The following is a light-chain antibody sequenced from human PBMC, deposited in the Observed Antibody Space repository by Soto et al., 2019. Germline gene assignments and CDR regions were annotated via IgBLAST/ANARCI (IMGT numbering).Light chain of an antibody. CDR2: LNSDGSH. Sequence: QSVLTQSPSASASLGASVKLTCTLSSGHSSYAIAWHQQQPEKGPRYLMKLNSDGSHSKGDGIPDRLSGSSSGAERYLTISSLQSEDEAYYYCQTWGTGIVVFGGGTQLTVL. V-gene: IGLV4-69*01. CDR3: QTWGTGIVV. CDR1: SGHSSYA. J-gene: IGLJ2*01.